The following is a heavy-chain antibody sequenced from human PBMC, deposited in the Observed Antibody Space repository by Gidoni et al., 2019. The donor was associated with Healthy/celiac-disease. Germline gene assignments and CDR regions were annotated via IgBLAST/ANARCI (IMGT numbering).Heavy chain of an antibody. D-gene: IGHD6-13*01. CDR1: GFTFSSFA. V-gene: IGHV3-23*01. CDR2: ISGSGGST. Sequence: EVQLLESGGGLVQPGGSLSLSCPASGFTFSSFAMSWVRQAQGKGLEGVSAISGSGGSTYYADSVKSRFTISRDNSKNTLYLQMNSLRAEDTAVYYCAKARIAAADYDYWGQGTLVTVSS. J-gene: IGHJ4*02. CDR3: AKARIAAADYDY.